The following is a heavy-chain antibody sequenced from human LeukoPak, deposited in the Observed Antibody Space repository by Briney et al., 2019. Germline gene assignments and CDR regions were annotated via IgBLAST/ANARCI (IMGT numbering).Heavy chain of an antibody. J-gene: IGHJ5*02. V-gene: IGHV1-46*01. CDR3: ARDQGYYYGSGSYYHWFDP. D-gene: IGHD3-10*01. CDR1: GYTFISYY. CDR2: INPSGGST. Sequence: ASVKVSCKASGYTFISYYMHWVRQAPGQGLEWMGIINPSGGSTSYAQKFQGRVTITADKSTSTAYMELSSLRSEDTAVYYCARDQGYYYGSGSYYHWFDPWGQGTLVTVSS.